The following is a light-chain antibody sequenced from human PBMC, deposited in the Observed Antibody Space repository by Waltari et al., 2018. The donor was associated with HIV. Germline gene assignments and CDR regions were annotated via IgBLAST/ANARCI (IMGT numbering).Light chain of an antibody. CDR1: QNIGRA. Sequence: DIQMTQSPSSVSASVGGAVSINCRASQNIGRALAWYQLKPGKGPRLVIYEASRLDHGVPTRFKGSGSRSNFTVGITNLQPEDFAMYVCQQAKSFPHTFGGGTRVE. J-gene: IGKJ4*01. CDR2: EAS. V-gene: IGKV1-12*01. CDR3: QQAKSFPHT.